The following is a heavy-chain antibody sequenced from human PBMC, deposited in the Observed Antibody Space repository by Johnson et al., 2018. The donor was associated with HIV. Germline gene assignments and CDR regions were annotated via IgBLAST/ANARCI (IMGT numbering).Heavy chain of an antibody. D-gene: IGHD1-1*01. Sequence: VQLVESGGGVVQPGRSLRLSCAASGFTFSNYGMHWVRQAPGKGLEWVSFISSGSHSIYYADSVKGRFTISRDNAKNSLYVQMNSLRVDDTAMYYCTGGWYNLSAFDIWGQGTMVTVSS. J-gene: IGHJ3*02. CDR2: ISSGSHSI. V-gene: IGHV3-48*01. CDR1: GFTFSNYG. CDR3: TGGWYNLSAFDI.